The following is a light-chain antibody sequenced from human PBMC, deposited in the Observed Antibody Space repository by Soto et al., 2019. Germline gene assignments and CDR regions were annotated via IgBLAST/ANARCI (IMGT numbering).Light chain of an antibody. CDR2: AAS. J-gene: IGKJ2*01. Sequence: DIQMTQSPSSLSASVGDRVTFTCRASQSINTFLNWYQMKPGKAPKLLISAASTLQSVVPSRFSGGGSGTDFNLTISSLQPEDFATYVCQQSYSPVIYTVGQGTRLEIK. V-gene: IGKV1-39*01. CDR1: QSINTF. CDR3: QQSYSPVIYT.